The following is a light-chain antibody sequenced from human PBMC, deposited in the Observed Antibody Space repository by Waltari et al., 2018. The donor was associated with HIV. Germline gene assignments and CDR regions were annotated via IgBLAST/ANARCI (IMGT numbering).Light chain of an antibody. Sequence: SYLLAQPPSVSVAPGQTAILTCGGNNIGSKSVHWYLQKPGQAPLLIVYDDSDRPSGDPVRFSGSNSGNTATLTISGVEAGDEADYFCQVWDTAATEHVTFGGGTKLSVL. V-gene: IGLV3-21*02. CDR2: DDS. CDR3: QVWDTAATEHVT. CDR1: NIGSKS. J-gene: IGLJ2*01.